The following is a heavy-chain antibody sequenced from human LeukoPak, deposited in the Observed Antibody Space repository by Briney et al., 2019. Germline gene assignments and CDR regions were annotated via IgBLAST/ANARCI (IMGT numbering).Heavy chain of an antibody. D-gene: IGHD1-26*01. V-gene: IGHV3-49*04. CDR3: TRDRARWDSDAFDI. CDR2: IRSKAYGGTT. J-gene: IGHJ3*02. Sequence: GGSLRLSCTASGFTFGDYAMSWVRQAPGKGLEWVGFIRSKAYGGTTEYAASVKGRFTISRDDSKSIAYLQMNSLKTEDTAVYYCTRDRARWDSDAFDIWGQGTMVTVSS. CDR1: GFTFGDYA.